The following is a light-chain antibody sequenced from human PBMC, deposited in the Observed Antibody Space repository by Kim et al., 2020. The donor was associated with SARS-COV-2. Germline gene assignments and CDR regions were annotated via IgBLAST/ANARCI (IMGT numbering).Light chain of an antibody. CDR2: GNS. Sequence: QSVLTQPPSVSGAPGQGVTIPCTGSNSNIGAGYDVHWYQQLPGTAPKLLIYGNSNRPSGVPDRFSGSNSGTSASLAITGLQAEDEADYYCQSYDSSLSGSGVFGTGTQLTVL. V-gene: IGLV1-40*01. J-gene: IGLJ1*01. CDR1: NSNIGAGYD. CDR3: QSYDSSLSGSGV.